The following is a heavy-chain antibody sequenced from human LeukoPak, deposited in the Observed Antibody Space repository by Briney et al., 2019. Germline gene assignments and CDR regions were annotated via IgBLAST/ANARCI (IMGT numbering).Heavy chain of an antibody. Sequence: PGRSLRLSCAASGFTFSSFGMHWLRQAPGKGLEWVANIKQDGSEKYYVDSVKGRFTISRDNAKNSLYLQMNSLRAEDTAVYYCARDGGYDFWSGYPGAFDIWGQGTMVTVSS. J-gene: IGHJ3*02. CDR2: IKQDGSEK. D-gene: IGHD3-3*01. V-gene: IGHV3-7*01. CDR3: ARDGGYDFWSGYPGAFDI. CDR1: GFTFSSFG.